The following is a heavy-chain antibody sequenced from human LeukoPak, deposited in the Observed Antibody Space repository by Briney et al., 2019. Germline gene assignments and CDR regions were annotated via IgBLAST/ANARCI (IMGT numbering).Heavy chain of an antibody. CDR3: AKGLLLWFGELLEPFDY. J-gene: IGHJ4*02. Sequence: PGGSLRLSCAASGFTFSSYAMSWVRQAPGKGLEWVSAISGSGGSTYYADSVKGRFTISRDNSKNTLYLQMNSLRAEDTAVYYCAKGLLLWFGELLEPFDYWGQGTLVTVSS. CDR2: ISGSGGST. CDR1: GFTFSSYA. V-gene: IGHV3-23*01. D-gene: IGHD3-10*01.